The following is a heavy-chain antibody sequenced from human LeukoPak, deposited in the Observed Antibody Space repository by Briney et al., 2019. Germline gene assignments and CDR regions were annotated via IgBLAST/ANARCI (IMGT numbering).Heavy chain of an antibody. Sequence: SETLSLTCTVSGGSISSYYWGWIRQPPGKGLEWIGGIYYSGSTYYNPSLKSRVTTSVDTSKNQFSLKLSSVTAADTAVYYCAREEAVAGTNEAFDIWGQGTMVTVSS. V-gene: IGHV4-39*07. J-gene: IGHJ3*02. CDR3: AREEAVAGTNEAFDI. D-gene: IGHD6-19*01. CDR1: GGSISSYY. CDR2: IYYSGST.